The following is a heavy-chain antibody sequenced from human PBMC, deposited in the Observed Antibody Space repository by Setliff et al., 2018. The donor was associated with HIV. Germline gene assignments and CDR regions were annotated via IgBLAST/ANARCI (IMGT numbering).Heavy chain of an antibody. J-gene: IGHJ2*01. V-gene: IGHV4-34*01. CDR1: GGSFSGYS. Sequence: SETLSLTCAVYGGSFSGYSWTWIRQSPVKGLEWIGEIHHSGSTNYNPSLKSRVTISVDKSKNQFSLKLSSLTAADTAVYYCAREAVGATVAYFDLWGRGTLVTVSS. CDR2: IHHSGST. D-gene: IGHD1-26*01. CDR3: AREAVGATVAYFDL.